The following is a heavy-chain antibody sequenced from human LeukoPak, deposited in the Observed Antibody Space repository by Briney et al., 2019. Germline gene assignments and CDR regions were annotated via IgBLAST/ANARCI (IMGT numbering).Heavy chain of an antibody. Sequence: GGSLRLSCAASGFTFSSYWMSWVRQAPGKGLEWVAVILYDGSNKKYADSVKGRFTISRDNSENTLYLQMNSLRAEDTAVYYCARAGMVLMVYANIDYWGQGTLVTVSS. CDR3: ARAGMVLMVYANIDY. V-gene: IGHV3-30*03. CDR2: ILYDGSNK. D-gene: IGHD2-8*01. CDR1: GFTFSSYW. J-gene: IGHJ4*02.